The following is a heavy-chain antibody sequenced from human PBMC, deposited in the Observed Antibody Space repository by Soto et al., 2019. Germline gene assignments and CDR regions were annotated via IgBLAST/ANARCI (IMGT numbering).Heavy chain of an antibody. CDR3: ARAARYPVKRYYYYMDV. V-gene: IGHV4-31*03. J-gene: IGHJ6*03. CDR2: IYYSGST. D-gene: IGHD6-25*01. CDR1: GGSISSGGYY. Sequence: SETLSLTCTVSGGSISSGGYYWSWIRQHPGKGLEWIGYIYYSGSTYYNPSLKSRVTISVDTSKNQFSLKLSSLRSDDTAVYYCARAARYPVKRYYYYMDVWGKGTTVTVSS.